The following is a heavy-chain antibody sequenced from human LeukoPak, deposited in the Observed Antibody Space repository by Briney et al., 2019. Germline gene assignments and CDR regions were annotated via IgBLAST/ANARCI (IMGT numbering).Heavy chain of an antibody. J-gene: IGHJ4*02. CDR2: INSDGSSS. V-gene: IGHV3-74*01. CDR1: GFTFSNYW. Sequence: GGSLRLSCAVSGFTFSNYWMHWVRQAPGKGLVWVSRINSDGSSSNYADSVKGRFTISRDNTKNTLYLQTNSLSAEDTAVCFCTRVGRPIYDYWGQGTLVTVSS. CDR3: TRVGRPIYDY. D-gene: IGHD3-10*01.